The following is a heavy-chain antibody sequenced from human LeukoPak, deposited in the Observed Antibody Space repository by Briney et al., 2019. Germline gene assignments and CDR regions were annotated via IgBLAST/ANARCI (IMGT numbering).Heavy chain of an antibody. J-gene: IGHJ4*02. V-gene: IGHV5-10-1*01. CDR3: ARHPREEMSTMLHFDY. CDR1: GYSFSKYW. CDR2: IDPSDSYI. Sequence: GESLKISCKASGYSFSKYWISWVRQMPGKGLEWMGRIDPSDSYINYSPSFQGLVTISVDKSSSTAHLQWGSLKASDTAMYYCARHPREEMSTMLHFDYWGQGILVTVSS. D-gene: IGHD5-24*01.